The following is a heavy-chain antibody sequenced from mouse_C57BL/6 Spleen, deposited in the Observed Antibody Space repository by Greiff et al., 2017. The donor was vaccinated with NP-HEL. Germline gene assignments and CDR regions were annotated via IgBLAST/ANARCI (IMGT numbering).Heavy chain of an antibody. D-gene: IGHD1-1*01. Sequence: QVQLQQSLPELVKPGASVKISCKASGYAFSSSWMNWVKQRPGKGLEWIGRIYPGDGDTNYNGKFKGKATLTADNSSSTAYMQLSSLTSEDSAVYFCAIITTVGGGFAYWGQGTLVTVSA. CDR1: GYAFSSSW. V-gene: IGHV1-82*01. J-gene: IGHJ3*01. CDR2: IYPGDGDT. CDR3: AIITTVGGGFAY.